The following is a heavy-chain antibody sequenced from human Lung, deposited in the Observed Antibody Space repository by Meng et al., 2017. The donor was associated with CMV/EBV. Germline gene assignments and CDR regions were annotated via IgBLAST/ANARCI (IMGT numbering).Heavy chain of an antibody. CDR3: ARDLGVPAAPGVCDY. J-gene: IGHJ4*02. D-gene: IGHD2-2*01. V-gene: IGHV3-48*03. Sequence: GGSLRLXXAASGFTFSSYEMNWVRQAPGKGLEWVSYISSSGSTIYYADSVKGRFTISRDNAKNSLYLQMNSLRAEDTAVYYCARDLGVPAAPGVCDYWGQGTXVTVSS. CDR1: GFTFSSYE. CDR2: ISSSGSTI.